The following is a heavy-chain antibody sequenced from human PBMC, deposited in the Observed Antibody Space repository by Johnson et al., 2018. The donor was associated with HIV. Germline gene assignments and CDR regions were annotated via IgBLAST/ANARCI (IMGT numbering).Heavy chain of an antibody. CDR3: ARGYILTGYSGVFDM. CDR2: IYSGGTN. D-gene: IGHD3-9*01. Sequence: QVQLVESGGGVVQPGGSLRLSCAASGFTFSNYGMHWVRQAPGKGLEWVSVIYSGGTNYYADYVTGRSSISRDTSRNTVYLQMNSLRAEDTAVYYCARGYILTGYSGVFDMWGQGTMVTVSS. V-gene: IGHV3-NL1*01. CDR1: GFTFSNYG. J-gene: IGHJ3*02.